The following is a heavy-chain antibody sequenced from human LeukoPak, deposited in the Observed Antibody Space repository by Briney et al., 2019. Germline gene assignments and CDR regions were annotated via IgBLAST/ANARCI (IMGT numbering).Heavy chain of an antibody. V-gene: IGHV3-21*01. CDR2: ISSSSSYI. CDR1: GFTFSSSS. Sequence: GGSLRLSCAASGFTFSSSSMNWVRQAPGKGLEWVSSISSSSSYIYYADSVKGRFTISRDNAKNSLYLQMNSLRAEDTAVYYCARLGPLGDYYDSSGYYYPAAFDIWGQGTMVTVSS. D-gene: IGHD3-22*01. CDR3: ARLGPLGDYYDSSGYYYPAAFDI. J-gene: IGHJ3*02.